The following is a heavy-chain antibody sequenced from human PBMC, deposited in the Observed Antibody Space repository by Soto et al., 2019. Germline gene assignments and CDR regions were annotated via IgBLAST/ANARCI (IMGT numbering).Heavy chain of an antibody. V-gene: IGHV4-30-2*01. J-gene: IGHJ6*02. CDR3: AXQSYSNSGAYYYYAMDV. D-gene: IGHD4-4*01. CDR1: GGSISGGGYS. CDR2: IYQSGST. Sequence: KTSETLSLTCAVSGGSISGGGYSWSWIRQPPGKGLEWIGYIYQSGSTYYNPSLKSRVTISVDRSRNQFSLKLSSVTAADTAVYFCAXQSYSNSGAYYYYAMDVWGQGTTVTVSS.